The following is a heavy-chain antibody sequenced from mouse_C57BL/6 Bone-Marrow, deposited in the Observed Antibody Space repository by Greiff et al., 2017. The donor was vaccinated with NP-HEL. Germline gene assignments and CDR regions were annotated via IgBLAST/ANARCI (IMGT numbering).Heavy chain of an antibody. CDR1: GYTFTDYY. CDR2: INPYNGGT. V-gene: IGHV1-19*01. J-gene: IGHJ2*01. CDR3: ARMGYYFDY. Sequence: VQLQQSGPVLVKPGASVKMFCKASGYTFTDYYMNWVKQSHGKSLEWIGVINPYNGGTSYNQKFKGKATLTVDKSSSTAYMELNRLTSEDSAVYCCARMGYYFDYWGQGTTLTVSS.